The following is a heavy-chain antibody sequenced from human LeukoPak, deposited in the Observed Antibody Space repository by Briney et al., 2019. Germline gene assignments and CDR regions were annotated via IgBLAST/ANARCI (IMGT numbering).Heavy chain of an antibody. CDR1: GFTFSSYA. Sequence: GSLRLSCAASGFTFSSYAMSWIRQPPGKGLEWIGEINHSGSTNYNPSLKSRVTISVDTSKNQFSLKLSSVTAADTAVYYCAGVGGQWLRDRAFDIWGQGTMVTVSS. CDR3: AGVGGQWLRDRAFDI. CDR2: INHSGST. V-gene: IGHV4-34*01. D-gene: IGHD6-19*01. J-gene: IGHJ3*02.